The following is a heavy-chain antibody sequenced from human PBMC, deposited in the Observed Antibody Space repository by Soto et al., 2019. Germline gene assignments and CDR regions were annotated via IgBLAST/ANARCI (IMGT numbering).Heavy chain of an antibody. J-gene: IGHJ4*02. V-gene: IGHV1-8*01. CDR2: MNPDSGST. Sequence: ASVKVSCKASGYTFTSYDINWVRQATGQGLEWMGWMNPDSGSTGYVQKFQGRVTMTRDTSVSTAYLELSSLTSEDTAVYYCTRSRRGTGVDFDYWGQGTPVTAPQ. D-gene: IGHD7-27*01. CDR3: TRSRRGTGVDFDY. CDR1: GYTFTSYD.